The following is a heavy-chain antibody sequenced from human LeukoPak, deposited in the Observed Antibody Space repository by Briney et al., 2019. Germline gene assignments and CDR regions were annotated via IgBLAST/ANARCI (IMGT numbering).Heavy chain of an antibody. J-gene: IGHJ6*03. Sequence: GGSLRLSCAASGFTFVTYSMNWVRQTPGKGLEWVSSTSSGSTYIYYTDSVKGRFTISRDDAKNSLYLQMNSLRAEDTAVYYCARDSGSAYHFYYYMDVWGKGTTVTVSS. CDR2: TSSGSTYI. CDR1: GFTFVTYS. V-gene: IGHV3-21*01. CDR3: ARDSGSAYHFYYYMDV. D-gene: IGHD5-12*01.